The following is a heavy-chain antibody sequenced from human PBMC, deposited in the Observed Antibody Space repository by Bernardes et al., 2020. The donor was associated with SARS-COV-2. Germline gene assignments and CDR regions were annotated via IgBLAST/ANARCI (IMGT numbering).Heavy chain of an antibody. Sequence: ALVKVACKASGYTFTGYFIHWVRQAPGQRLEWMGWINPNTGGTNHIQKFQGRVTMTRDTSITTAYMELSRLGSDDTAIYYCARTRTTISTTGIPVDYWGQGTLVTVSS. D-gene: IGHD2-21*02. CDR2: INPNTGGT. V-gene: IGHV1-2*02. CDR3: ARTRTTISTTGIPVDY. J-gene: IGHJ4*02. CDR1: GYTFTGYF.